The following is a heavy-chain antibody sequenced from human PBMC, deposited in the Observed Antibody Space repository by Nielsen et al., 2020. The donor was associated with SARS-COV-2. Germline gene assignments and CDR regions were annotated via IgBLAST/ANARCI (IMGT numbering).Heavy chain of an antibody. CDR2: ISYDGSNK. J-gene: IGHJ4*02. CDR3: AKERWDYGPVGFDY. CDR1: GFTFSSYG. D-gene: IGHD4-17*01. V-gene: IGHV3-30*18. Sequence: GESLTISCAASGFTFSSYGMHWVRQAPGKGLEWVAVISYDGSNKYYADSVKGRFTISRDNSKNTLYLQMNSLRAEDTALYYCAKERWDYGPVGFDYWGQGTLVTVSS.